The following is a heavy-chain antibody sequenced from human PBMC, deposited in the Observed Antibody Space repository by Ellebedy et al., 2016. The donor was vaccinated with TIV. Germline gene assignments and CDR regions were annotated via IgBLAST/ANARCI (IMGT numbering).Heavy chain of an antibody. D-gene: IGHD3-10*01. CDR1: GGTFSSYA. CDR3: ARGAVRGVINRGLYYYYMDV. Sequence: SVKVSXXASGGTFSSYAISWVRQAPGQGLEWMGGIIPIFGTANYAQKFQGRVTITADESTSTAYMELSRLRSDDTAVYYCARGAVRGVINRGLYYYYMDVWGKGTTVTVSS. J-gene: IGHJ6*03. V-gene: IGHV1-69*13. CDR2: IIPIFGTA.